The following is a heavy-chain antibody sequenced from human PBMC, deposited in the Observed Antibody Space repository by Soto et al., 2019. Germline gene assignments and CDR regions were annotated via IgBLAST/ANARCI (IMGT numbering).Heavy chain of an antibody. CDR2: ISPIFGTP. D-gene: IGHD3-10*01. CDR1: GGIFNTYA. V-gene: IGHV1-69*01. J-gene: IGHJ4*02. Sequence: QVQLVQSGPEVKEPGSSVKLTCKVSGGIFNTYAISWLRQAPGQGLEWMGGISPIFGTPNYAQRFQGRDTITADESTSTADRELSRLRSDDTAVYYCARDLDYYGSGNYYSRIDFWGQGTLVSVSS. CDR3: ARDLDYYGSGNYYSRIDF.